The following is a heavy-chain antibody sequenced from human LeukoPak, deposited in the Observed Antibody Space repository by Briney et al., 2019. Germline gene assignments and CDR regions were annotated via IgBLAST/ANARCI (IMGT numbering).Heavy chain of an antibody. CDR2: SDPEDGET. V-gene: IGHV1-24*01. CDR1: GYTLTELS. CDR3: ATTRNWNYDWFDY. J-gene: IGHJ4*02. Sequence: GASVKVSCKVSGYTLTELSMHWVRQAPGKGLEWMGGSDPEDGETIYAQKFQGRVTMTEDTSTDIAYMELSSLRSEDTAMYYCATTRNWNYDWFDYWGQGTLVTVSS. D-gene: IGHD1-7*01.